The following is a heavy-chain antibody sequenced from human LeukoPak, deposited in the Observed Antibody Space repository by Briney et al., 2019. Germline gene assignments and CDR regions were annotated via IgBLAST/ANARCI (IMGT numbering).Heavy chain of an antibody. Sequence: PGGSLRLSCAASGFTFSSYWMHWVRHAPGKGLVWVSRINSDGGSTSYADSVKGRFTISRDNSKNTLYLQMNSLRAEDTAVYYCAKDNDFWRYWGQGTLVTVSS. CDR2: INSDGGST. J-gene: IGHJ4*02. D-gene: IGHD3-3*01. CDR1: GFTFSSYW. V-gene: IGHV3-74*01. CDR3: AKDNDFWRY.